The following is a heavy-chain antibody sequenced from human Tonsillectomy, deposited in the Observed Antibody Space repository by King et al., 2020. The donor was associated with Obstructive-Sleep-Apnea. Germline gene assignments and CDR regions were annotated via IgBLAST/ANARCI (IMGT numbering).Heavy chain of an antibody. J-gene: IGHJ4*02. CDR3: ARADDYGDSPAFDY. CDR2: ISSRGSYT. V-gene: IGHV3-21*01. Sequence: VQLVESGGGLVKPGGSLRLSCVVSGFTFSSYSMNWVRQAPGKGLEWVSSISSRGSYTYYADSVKGRFTISRDNAKNSLYLQMNSLRAEDTAVYSCARADDYGDSPAFDYWGQGTLVTVSS. D-gene: IGHD4-17*01. CDR1: GFTFSSYS.